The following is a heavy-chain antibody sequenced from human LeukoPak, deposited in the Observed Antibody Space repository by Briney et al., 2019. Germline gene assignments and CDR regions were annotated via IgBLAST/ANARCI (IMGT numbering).Heavy chain of an antibody. D-gene: IGHD3-22*01. Sequence: GASVKVSCKASGYSFTSYSISWVRQAPGQGLEWMGWISAYNGNTNHAQNFQGRVTMTTETSTSIAYMELRSLRSDDTAVYYCAREGSGYHIDYWGQGTLVTVSS. CDR2: ISAYNGNT. CDR1: GYSFTSYS. CDR3: AREGSGYHIDY. J-gene: IGHJ4*02. V-gene: IGHV1-18*01.